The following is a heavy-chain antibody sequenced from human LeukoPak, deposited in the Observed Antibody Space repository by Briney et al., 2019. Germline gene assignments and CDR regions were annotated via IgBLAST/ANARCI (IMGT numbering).Heavy chain of an antibody. CDR3: STDQGGDILTGC. V-gene: IGHV3-15*07. J-gene: IGHJ4*02. Sequence: PGGSLRLSCAASGFTFTNAWTHWVRQAPGKGLEWVGRIKTKSEGGTIDYAAPVRGRFTISRDDSENTLYLQMNSLKTEDTALYYCSTDQGGDILTGCWGQGTLVTVSS. D-gene: IGHD3-9*01. CDR2: IKTKSEGGTI. CDR1: GFTFTNAW.